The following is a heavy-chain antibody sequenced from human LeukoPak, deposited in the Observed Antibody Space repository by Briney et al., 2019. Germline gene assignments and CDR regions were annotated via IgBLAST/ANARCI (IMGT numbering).Heavy chain of an antibody. CDR1: GGSFSGYY. V-gene: IGHV4-34*01. D-gene: IGHD2-21*02. CDR2: INHSGST. Sequence: SETLSLTCAVYGGSFSGYYWSWIRQPPGKGLEWIGEINHSGSTNYNPSLKSRVTKSVDTSKNQFSLKLSSVTAADTAVYYCARAYCVGDCSVLHIYFDNWGQGTLVTVSS. J-gene: IGHJ4*02. CDR3: ARAYCVGDCSVLHIYFDN.